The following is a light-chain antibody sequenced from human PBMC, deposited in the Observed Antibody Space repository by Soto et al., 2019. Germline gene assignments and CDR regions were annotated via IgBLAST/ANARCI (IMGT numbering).Light chain of an antibody. CDR1: RSDIGAYNF. J-gene: IGLJ2*01. V-gene: IGLV2-14*01. CDR3: SSYAGSSTLVV. Sequence: QSALTQPASVSGSPGQSITMSCTGTRSDIGAYNFVSWYQQHPGKAPKLMIYDVSIRPSGVSHRFSGSKSGNTASLTISGLQAEDEADYYCSSYAGSSTLVVFGGGTKLTVL. CDR2: DVS.